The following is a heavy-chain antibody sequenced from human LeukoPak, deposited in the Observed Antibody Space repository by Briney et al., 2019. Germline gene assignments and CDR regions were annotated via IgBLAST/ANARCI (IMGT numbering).Heavy chain of an antibody. V-gene: IGHV4-39*07. CDR1: GGSISSRTYY. D-gene: IGHD1-7*01. CDR2: ISYSGST. J-gene: IGHJ4*02. CDR3: AAGTRFYIDY. Sequence: SETLSLTCSVSGGSISSRTYYGGWIRQPPGKGLEWIGSISYSGSTYYNPSLKSRITISLDTSKTQFSLKLSSVTAADTDLYYCAAGTRFYIDYWGQGTLVTVSS.